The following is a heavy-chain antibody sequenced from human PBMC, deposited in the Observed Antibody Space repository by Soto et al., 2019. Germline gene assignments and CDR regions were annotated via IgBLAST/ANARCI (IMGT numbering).Heavy chain of an antibody. CDR2: IVVGSGNT. V-gene: IGHV1-58*01. CDR1: GFTFTSSA. J-gene: IGHJ3*02. D-gene: IGHD3-3*01. CDR3: AELRTYDSGSGHAYLDAFDM. Sequence: SVKVSCKASGFTFTSSAVQWVRQARGQRLEWIGWIVVGSGNTNYAQKFQERVTITRDMSTSTAYMELSSLRSEDTAVYYCAELRTYDSGSGHAYLDAFDMWSQGTMVT.